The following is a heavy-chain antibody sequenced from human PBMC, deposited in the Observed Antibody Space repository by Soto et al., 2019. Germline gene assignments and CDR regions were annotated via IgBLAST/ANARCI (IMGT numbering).Heavy chain of an antibody. Sequence: SETLSLTCTVSGGSISSYYWSWIRQPPGEGLEWIGYIYYSGSTYTNPSLRSQVAISLDTSKNHFSLTLSSVTAADTAVYYCARGPSGDKVHYWGQGALVTVSS. CDR1: GGSISSYY. D-gene: IGHD7-27*01. CDR3: ARGPSGDKVHY. J-gene: IGHJ4*02. CDR2: IYYSGST. V-gene: IGHV4-59*08.